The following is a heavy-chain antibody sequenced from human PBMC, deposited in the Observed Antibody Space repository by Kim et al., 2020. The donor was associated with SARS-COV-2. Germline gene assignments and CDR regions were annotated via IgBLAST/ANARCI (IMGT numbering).Heavy chain of an antibody. J-gene: IGHJ4*02. D-gene: IGHD2-2*01. CDR1: GFTLSAFA. CDR2: IKSNDNTT. V-gene: IGHV3-23*01. CDR3: ANGPWSSGCPPDY. Sequence: GGSLRLSCAASGFTLSAFAMSWVRQAPGKGLEWVSIIKSNDNTTHYAESVKGRFTISRDNSKNTLFLEMNSLRATDTAVYYCANGPWSSGCPPDYWGQGT.